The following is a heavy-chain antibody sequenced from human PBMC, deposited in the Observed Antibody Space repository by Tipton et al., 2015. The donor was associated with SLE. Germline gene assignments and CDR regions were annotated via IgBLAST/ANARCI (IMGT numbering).Heavy chain of an antibody. J-gene: IGHJ3*02. CDR2: IYTSGST. Sequence: TLSLTCTVSGGSISSGSYYWSWIRQPAGKGLEWIGYIYTSGSTNYNPSLKSRVTISVDTSKNQISLKLSSVTAADTAVYYCARDRGFLEWLNAFDIWGQGTMVTVSS. CDR3: ARDRGFLEWLNAFDI. CDR1: GGSISSGSYY. D-gene: IGHD3-3*01. V-gene: IGHV4-61*09.